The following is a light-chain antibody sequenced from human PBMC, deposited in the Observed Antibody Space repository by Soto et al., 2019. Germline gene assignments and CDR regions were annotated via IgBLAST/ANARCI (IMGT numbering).Light chain of an antibody. J-gene: IGKJ5*01. CDR1: QSISSW. CDR3: QQYYNLPIT. CDR2: DAS. Sequence: DIQMTQSPSTLSASEGDRVTITCRASQSISSWLAWYQQKPGKAPKLLIYDASILQTGVPSRFSGGGFGTDFTLTISSLQPEDIATYYCQQYYNLPITFGQGTRLEIK. V-gene: IGKV1-5*01.